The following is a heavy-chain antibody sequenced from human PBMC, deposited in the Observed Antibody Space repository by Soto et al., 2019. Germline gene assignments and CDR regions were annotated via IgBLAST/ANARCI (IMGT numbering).Heavy chain of an antibody. CDR1: GFTFSSYS. D-gene: IGHD2-15*01. CDR3: AVIGVVVATHWYDP. J-gene: IGHJ5*02. V-gene: IGHV3-21*01. Sequence: GGSVRVSSAASGFTFSSYSMNWVRQAPGKGLEWVSSISSSSTYIHYADSVKGRFTISRDNAKNSLYLQMNSLRAEDTALYYCAVIGVVVATHWYDPWGQVPLFTFSS. CDR2: ISSSSTYI.